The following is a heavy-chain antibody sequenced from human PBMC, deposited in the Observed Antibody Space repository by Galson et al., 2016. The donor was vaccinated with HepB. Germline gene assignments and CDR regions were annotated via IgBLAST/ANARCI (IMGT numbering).Heavy chain of an antibody. Sequence: SLRLSCAASGFTFSSYAMSWVRQAPGKGLEWVSAISASGGSTYYADSVKGRFTISRDNSKNTLYLQINSLRGEDTAVYYCAKDRPLWFGEDYGMNVWGQGTTVTVSS. CDR1: GFTFSSYA. J-gene: IGHJ6*02. D-gene: IGHD3-10*01. V-gene: IGHV3-23*01. CDR2: ISASGGST. CDR3: AKDRPLWFGEDYGMNV.